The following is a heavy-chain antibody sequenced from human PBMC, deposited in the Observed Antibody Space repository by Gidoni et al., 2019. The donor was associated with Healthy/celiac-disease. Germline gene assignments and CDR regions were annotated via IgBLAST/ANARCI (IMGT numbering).Heavy chain of an antibody. Sequence: EVQLLESGGGLVQPGGSLRLSCAASGFTFSSYAMSWVRQAPGKGLAWVSAISGSGGSTYYADSVKGRFTISRDNSKNTLYLQMNSLRAEDTAVYYCAKDSSGTGAAAGTCDYWGQGTLVTVSS. CDR3: AKDSSGTGAAAGTCDY. CDR2: ISGSGGST. V-gene: IGHV3-23*01. CDR1: GFTFSSYA. D-gene: IGHD6-13*01. J-gene: IGHJ4*02.